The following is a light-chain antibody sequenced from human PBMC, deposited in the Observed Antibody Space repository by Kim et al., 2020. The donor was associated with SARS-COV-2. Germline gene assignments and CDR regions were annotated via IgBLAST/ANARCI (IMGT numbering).Light chain of an antibody. CDR3: SSYAGSAYV. J-gene: IGLJ1*01. CDR1: SSDVGGYNY. V-gene: IGLV2-8*01. CDR2: EVS. Sequence: QSVLTQPPSASGSPGQSVTLSCTGTSSDVGGYNYVSWYQQHPGKAPKLMIYEVSKRPSGVPDRFSGSKSGNTASLTVSGHQAEDEADYYCSSYAGSAYVFGTGTKVTVL.